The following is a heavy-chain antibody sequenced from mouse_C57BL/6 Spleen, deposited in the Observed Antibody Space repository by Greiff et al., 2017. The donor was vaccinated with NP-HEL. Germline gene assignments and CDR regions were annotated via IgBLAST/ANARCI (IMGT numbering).Heavy chain of an antibody. D-gene: IGHD1-1*01. CDR3: ARSTPFYYYGSSYPLYYFDY. J-gene: IGHJ2*01. CDR2: INPSTGGT. V-gene: IGHV1-42*01. Sequence: EVQLQESGPELVKPGASVKISCKASGYSFTGYYMNWVKQSPEKSLEWIGEINPSTGGTTYNQKFKAKATLTVDKSSSTAYMQLKSLTSEDSAVYYCARSTPFYYYGSSYPLYYFDYWGQGTTLTVSS. CDR1: GYSFTGYY.